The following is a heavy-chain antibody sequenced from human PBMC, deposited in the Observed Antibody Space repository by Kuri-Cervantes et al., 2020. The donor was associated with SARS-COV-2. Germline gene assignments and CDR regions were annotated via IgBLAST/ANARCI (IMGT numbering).Heavy chain of an antibody. CDR1: GGSFSGYY. J-gene: IGHJ6*03. CDR3: ARGHILGSYYYMDV. D-gene: IGHD2-21*01. CDR2: INHSGRS. V-gene: IGHV4-34*01. Sequence: ESLKISCAVYGGSFSGYYWNWIRQPPGKGLEWIGEINHSGRSNYNPSLKSRVTISVDTSKNQFSPKLRSVTAADTALYYCARGHILGSYYYMDVWGKGTTVTVSS.